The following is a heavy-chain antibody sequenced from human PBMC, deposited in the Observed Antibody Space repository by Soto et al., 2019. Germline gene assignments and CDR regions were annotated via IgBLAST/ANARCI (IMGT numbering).Heavy chain of an antibody. V-gene: IGHV1-18*01. D-gene: IGHD3-3*01. Sequence: QVQLVQSGAEVKKPGASVKVSCKASGYTFTSYGISWVRQAPGQGLEWMGWISAYNGNTNYAQKLQGRVTMTTDTSTSTAYMELTSLRSDDTAVYYCARGSAANYDFWSGYYHWFDPWGQGTLVTVSS. J-gene: IGHJ5*02. CDR2: ISAYNGNT. CDR1: GYTFTSYG. CDR3: ARGSAANYDFWSGYYHWFDP.